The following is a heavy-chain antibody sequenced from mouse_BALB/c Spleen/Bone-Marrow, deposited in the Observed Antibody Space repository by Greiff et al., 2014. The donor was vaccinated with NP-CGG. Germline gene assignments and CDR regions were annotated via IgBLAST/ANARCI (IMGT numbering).Heavy chain of an antibody. V-gene: IGHV5-6-2*01. CDR1: GFTFSSYY. D-gene: IGHD2-12*01. CDR2: INSNGGST. Sequence: DVHLAESGGGLVKLGGSLKLSCAASGFTFSSYYMSWVRQTPEKRLELVAAINSNGGSTYYPDTVKGRFTISRDNAKNTLYLQMSSLKSEDTALYYCARLGNDDAMDYWGQGTSVTVSS. CDR3: ARLGNDDAMDY. J-gene: IGHJ4*01.